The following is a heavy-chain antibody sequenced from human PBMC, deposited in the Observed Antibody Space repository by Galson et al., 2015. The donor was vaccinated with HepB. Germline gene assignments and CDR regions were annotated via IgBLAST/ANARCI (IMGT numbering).Heavy chain of an antibody. D-gene: IGHD3-22*01. CDR1: GFTFGDYA. CDR2: IRSKAYGGTT. V-gene: IGHV3-49*03. CDR3: TRWEAYYYDSKPVWDYGMDV. J-gene: IGHJ6*02. Sequence: SLRLSCAASGFTFGDYAMCWFRQAPGKGLEWVGFIRSKAYGGTTEYAASVKGRFTISRDDSKSIAYLQMNSLKTEDTAVYYCTRWEAYYYDSKPVWDYGMDVWGQGTTVTVSS.